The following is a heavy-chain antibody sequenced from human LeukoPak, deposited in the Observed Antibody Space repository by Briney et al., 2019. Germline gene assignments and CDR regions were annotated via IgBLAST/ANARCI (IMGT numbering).Heavy chain of an antibody. CDR1: GFTFDTYS. J-gene: IGHJ5*02. CDR3: ARDPSASRGFNFVLSS. Sequence: GGSLRLSCAASGFTFDTYSFHWVRQAPGKGLEWVALISHDGRTKVYADAVKGRFTISRDDSKNTLSLQMSSLRPEDTSTYYCARDPSASRGFNFVLSSWGQGTLVSVSS. V-gene: IGHV3-30*04. D-gene: IGHD2-15*01. CDR2: ISHDGRTK.